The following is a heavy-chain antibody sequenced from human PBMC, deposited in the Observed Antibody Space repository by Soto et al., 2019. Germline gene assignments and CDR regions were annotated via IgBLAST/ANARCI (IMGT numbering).Heavy chain of an antibody. D-gene: IGHD2-2*01. Sequence: SETLSLTCTVSGDSIRSGNHYWSWIRQPPGKGLEWIGSIYYSGSTYYNPSLKSRVTISVDTSKNQFSLKLSSVTAADTAVYYCASGKVVPAAYGSYYYYYYGMDVWGQGTRVTFSS. CDR2: IYYSGST. CDR3: ASGKVVPAAYGSYYYYYYGMDV. CDR1: GDSIRSGNHY. J-gene: IGHJ6*02. V-gene: IGHV4-39*01.